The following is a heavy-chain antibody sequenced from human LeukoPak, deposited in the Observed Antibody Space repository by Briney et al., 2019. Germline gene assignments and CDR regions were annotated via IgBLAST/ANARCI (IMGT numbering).Heavy chain of an antibody. CDR2: IHGSGGVT. V-gene: IGHV3-23*01. CDR3: ARGFGYDILTGYYNDYYYMDV. CDR1: AFSFSSYA. Sequence: PGGSLRLSCTASAFSFSSYAMTWLRQAPWKGLEWVSGIHGSGGVTYYADSVKGRFTISRGNSKNTLYLQMNSLRAEDTAVYYCARGFGYDILTGYYNDYYYMDVWGKGTTVTVSS. J-gene: IGHJ6*03. D-gene: IGHD3-9*01.